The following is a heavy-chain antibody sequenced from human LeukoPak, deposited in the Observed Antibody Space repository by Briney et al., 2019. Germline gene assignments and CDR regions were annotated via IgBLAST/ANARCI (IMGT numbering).Heavy chain of an antibody. V-gene: IGHV3-30*02. CDR1: GFTVSSNY. D-gene: IGHD3-22*01. Sequence: GGSLRLSCAASGFTVSSNYMSWVRQAPGKVLEWVAFIRYDGSNKYYADSVKGRFTISRDNSKNTLYLQMNSLRAEDTAVYYCAKNRFVGNYYDSSGYYPRYFQHWGQGTLVTVSS. CDR2: IRYDGSNK. CDR3: AKNRFVGNYYDSSGYYPRYFQH. J-gene: IGHJ1*01.